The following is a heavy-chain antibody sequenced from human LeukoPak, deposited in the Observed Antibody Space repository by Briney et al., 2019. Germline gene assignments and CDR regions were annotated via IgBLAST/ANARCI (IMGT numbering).Heavy chain of an antibody. D-gene: IGHD3-22*01. CDR2: IIPILGIA. CDR3: ARDVVYYDSSGYSDAFDI. Sequence: RASVKVSCKASGGTFSSYAISWVRQAPGQGLEWMGRIIPILGIANYAQKFQGRVTITADKSTSTAYMELSSLRSEDTAVYYCARDVVYYDSSGYSDAFDIWGQGTMVAVSS. V-gene: IGHV1-69*04. CDR1: GGTFSSYA. J-gene: IGHJ3*02.